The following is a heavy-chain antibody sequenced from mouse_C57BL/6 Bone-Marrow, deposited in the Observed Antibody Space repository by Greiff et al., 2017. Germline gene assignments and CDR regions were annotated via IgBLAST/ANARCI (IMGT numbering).Heavy chain of an antibody. CDR1: GYTFTSYW. CDR3: AREDYYGSSPYYFDY. Sequence: VQLQQPGTELVKPGASVKLSCKASGYTFTSYWMHWVEQRPGQGLEWIGNINPSNGGTNYNEKFKSKATLTVDKSSSTAYMQLSSLTSEDSAVYYWAREDYYGSSPYYFDYWGQGTTLTVSS. J-gene: IGHJ2*01. D-gene: IGHD1-1*01. CDR2: INPSNGGT. V-gene: IGHV1-53*01.